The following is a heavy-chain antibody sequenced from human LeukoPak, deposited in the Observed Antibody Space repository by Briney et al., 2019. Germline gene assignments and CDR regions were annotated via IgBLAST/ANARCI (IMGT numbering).Heavy chain of an antibody. D-gene: IGHD3-9*01. CDR1: GFTFNNAW. CDR3: TTGASDILTGYYTGSNYYFDY. V-gene: IGHV3-15*01. Sequence: GGSLRLSCAASGFTFNNAWISWVRQAPGKGLEWVGRIRSKTDGGTTDYAAPVKGRFTISRDDSKNTLYLQMNSLKTEDTAVYYCTTGASDILTGYYTGSNYYFDYWGQRALVTVSS. CDR2: IRSKTDGGTT. J-gene: IGHJ4*02.